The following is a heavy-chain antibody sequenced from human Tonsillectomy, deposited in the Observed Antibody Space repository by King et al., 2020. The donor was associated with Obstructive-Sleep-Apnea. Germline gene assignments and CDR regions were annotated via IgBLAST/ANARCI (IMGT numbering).Heavy chain of an antibody. Sequence: QLQESGPGLLKPSETLSLTCTVSGGSINNYFWTWIRQPPGKGLEWIGYVYYSGNTNYNPSLKSRVTISVDTSKNQFSLKLSSVTAPDTAIYYCARQGGYNWNDGACDIWGQGTMVTVSS. CDR1: GGSINNYF. CDR2: VYYSGNT. V-gene: IGHV4-59*08. CDR3: ARQGGYNWNDGACDI. J-gene: IGHJ3*02. D-gene: IGHD1-1*01.